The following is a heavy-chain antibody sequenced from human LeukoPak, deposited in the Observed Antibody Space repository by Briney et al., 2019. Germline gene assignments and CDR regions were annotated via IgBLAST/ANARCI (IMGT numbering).Heavy chain of an antibody. CDR1: GYIFTSYY. CDR3: ARDSGGSAYYFFYYMDV. V-gene: IGHV1-46*01. Sequence: ASVKVSCKASGYIFTSYYIHWVRQAPGQGLEWMGVINPSVGSTTYAQKLQGRVTMARDTSTTTVYMELSSLRSQDTAVYFCARDSGGSAYYFFYYMDVWGKGTTVTVSS. D-gene: IGHD1-26*01. J-gene: IGHJ6*03. CDR2: INPSVGST.